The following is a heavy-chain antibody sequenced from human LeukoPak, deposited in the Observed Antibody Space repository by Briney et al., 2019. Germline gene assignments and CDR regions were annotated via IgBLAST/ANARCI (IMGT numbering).Heavy chain of an antibody. Sequence: SGPTLVKPTQTPTLTCTFSGFSLSTSGVGVGWIRQPPGKALEWLALIYWDDDKRYSPSLKSRLTITKDTSKNQVVLTMTNMDPVDTATYYCAHRSITMVRGVFDYWGQGTLVTVSS. CDR2: IYWDDDK. CDR3: AHRSITMVRGVFDY. D-gene: IGHD3-10*01. J-gene: IGHJ4*02. CDR1: GFSLSTSGVG. V-gene: IGHV2-5*02.